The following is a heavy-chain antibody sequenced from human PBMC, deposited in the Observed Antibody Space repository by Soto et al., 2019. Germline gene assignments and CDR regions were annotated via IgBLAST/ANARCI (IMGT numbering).Heavy chain of an antibody. CDR1: GGSFSGYY. CDR2: INHSEST. D-gene: IGHD5-12*01. J-gene: IGHJ5*02. Sequence: SETLSLTCAVYGGSFSGYYWSWIRQPPGKGLEWIGEINHSESTNYNPSLKSRVTISVDTSKNQFSLKLSSVTAADTAVYYCARRPGRYSGYSTNLMRQINWFDPWVEGTLVT. V-gene: IGHV4-34*01. CDR3: ARRPGRYSGYSTNLMRQINWFDP.